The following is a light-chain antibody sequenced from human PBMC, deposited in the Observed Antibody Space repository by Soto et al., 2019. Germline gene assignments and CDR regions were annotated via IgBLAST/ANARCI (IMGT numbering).Light chain of an antibody. Sequence: QSALTQPRSVSGSPGQSVTISCTGTSRDVGGYDYVSWYQQHPGKAPKLMIYDVTKRPSGVPDRFSGSKSGNTASLTISGLQADDEADYYCCSYAGTFIYVFATGTKLTVL. CDR1: SRDVGGYDY. CDR2: DVT. J-gene: IGLJ1*01. V-gene: IGLV2-11*01. CDR3: CSYAGTFIYV.